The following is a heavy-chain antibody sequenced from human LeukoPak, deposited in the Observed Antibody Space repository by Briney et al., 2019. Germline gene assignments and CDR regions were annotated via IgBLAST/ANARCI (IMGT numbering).Heavy chain of an antibody. Sequence: ASVKVSCKPSGYTFNAYYMHWVRQAPGQGLEWVGWNDPKTGNTRYAQKFQGRVTITRDTPIRKVYMELSSLKSDDTAVYYCASEAFCASGNCYLQRVASWGPGTLVTVSS. V-gene: IGHV1-2*02. CDR2: NDPKTGNT. CDR3: ASEAFCASGNCYLQRVAS. CDR1: GYTFNAYY. D-gene: IGHD3-22*01. J-gene: IGHJ4*02.